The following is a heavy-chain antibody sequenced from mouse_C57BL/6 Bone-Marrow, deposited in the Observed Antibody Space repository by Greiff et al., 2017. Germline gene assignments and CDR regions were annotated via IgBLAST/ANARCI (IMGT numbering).Heavy chain of an antibody. V-gene: IGHV1-50*01. D-gene: IGHD2-5*01. Sequence: QVQLQQPGAELVKPGASVKLSCKASGYTFTSYWMQWVKQRPGQGLEWIGEIDPSDSYTNYNQKFKGKATLTVDKSSSTAYMQLSSLTSEDSAVYYCARDYYSNSYAMDYWGQGTSVTVSS. J-gene: IGHJ4*01. CDR1: GYTFTSYW. CDR2: IDPSDSYT. CDR3: ARDYYSNSYAMDY.